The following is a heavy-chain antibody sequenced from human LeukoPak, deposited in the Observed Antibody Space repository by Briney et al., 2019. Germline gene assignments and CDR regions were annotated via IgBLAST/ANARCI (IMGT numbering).Heavy chain of an antibody. Sequence: GGSLRLSCAASGFTASSNYMSWVRQAPGKGLEWVSVIYSGGSTYYADSVKGRFTISRDNSKNTLYLQMNSLRAEDTAVYYCAGGLQGSGSGYFDLWGRGTVVTVSS. V-gene: IGHV3-66*01. CDR1: GFTASSNY. D-gene: IGHD3-10*01. J-gene: IGHJ2*01. CDR2: IYSGGST. CDR3: AGGLQGSGSGYFDL.